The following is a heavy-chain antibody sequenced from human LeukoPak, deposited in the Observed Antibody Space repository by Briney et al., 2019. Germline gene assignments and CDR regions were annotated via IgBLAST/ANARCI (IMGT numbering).Heavy chain of an antibody. CDR3: ARGRYFDWSPYYYYYGMDV. CDR1: GGTFSSYA. J-gene: IGHJ6*04. Sequence: ASVTVSCKASGGTFSSYAISWVRQAPGQGLEWMGGIIPIFGTANYAQKFQGRVTITADESTSTVYMELSSLRSEDTAVYYCARGRYFDWSPYYYYYGMDVWGKGTTVTVSS. V-gene: IGHV1-69*13. D-gene: IGHD3-9*01. CDR2: IIPIFGTA.